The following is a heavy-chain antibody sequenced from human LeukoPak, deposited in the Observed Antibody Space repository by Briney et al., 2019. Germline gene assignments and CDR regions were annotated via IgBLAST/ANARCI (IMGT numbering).Heavy chain of an antibody. CDR3: ARGRYYYGSGSSPYYYYYYMDV. J-gene: IGHJ6*03. D-gene: IGHD3-10*01. CDR2: INHSGST. Sequence: SETLSLTCAVYGGSFSGYYWGWIRQPPGKGLEWIGEINHSGSTNYNPSLKSRVTISVDTSKNQFSLKLSSVTAADTAVYYCARGRYYYGSGSSPYYYYYYMDVWGKGTTVTVSS. CDR1: GGSFSGYY. V-gene: IGHV4-34*01.